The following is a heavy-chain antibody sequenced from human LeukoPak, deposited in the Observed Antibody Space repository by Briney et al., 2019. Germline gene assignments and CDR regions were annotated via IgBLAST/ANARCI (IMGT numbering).Heavy chain of an antibody. J-gene: IGHJ5*02. Sequence: GASVKVSCKASGYTFTNYGISWVRQAPGQGLEWMGWISTNSDIRTYAQTLQGRFTMTTDTATTTGYMELNNLTFDDTAVYYCARDWDAMNNCFDPWGQGTPVTVSS. CDR1: GYTFTNYG. D-gene: IGHD1-26*01. V-gene: IGHV1-18*01. CDR3: ARDWDAMNNCFDP. CDR2: ISTNSDIR.